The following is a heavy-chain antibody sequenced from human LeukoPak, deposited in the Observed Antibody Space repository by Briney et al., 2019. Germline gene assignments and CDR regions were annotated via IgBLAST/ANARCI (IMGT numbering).Heavy chain of an antibody. D-gene: IGHD2-2*01. Sequence: PSETLSLTCSVSGGSISSGSYYWSWIRQPAGKGLEWIGRIYTSGSTNYNPSLKSRVTISVDRSKNQFSLKLKSVTAADTAVYYCARPQRAGWFDPWGQGTLVTVSS. J-gene: IGHJ5*02. CDR3: ARPQRAGWFDP. CDR2: IYTSGST. CDR1: GGSISSGSYY. V-gene: IGHV4-61*02.